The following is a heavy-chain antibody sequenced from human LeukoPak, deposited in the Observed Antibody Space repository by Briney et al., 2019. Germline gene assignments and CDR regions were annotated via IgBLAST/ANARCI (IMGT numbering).Heavy chain of an antibody. D-gene: IGHD2-15*01. V-gene: IGHV3-53*01. J-gene: IGHJ4*02. CDR2: IYSGGST. CDR3: ARDLIAEGMEGDY. CDR1: GFTVSSNY. Sequence: PGVSLRLSCAASGFTVSSNYMSWVRQAPGKGLEWVSVIYSGGSTYYADSVKGRFTISRDNSKNTLYLQMNSLRAEDTAVYYCARDLIAEGMEGDYWGQGTLVTVSS.